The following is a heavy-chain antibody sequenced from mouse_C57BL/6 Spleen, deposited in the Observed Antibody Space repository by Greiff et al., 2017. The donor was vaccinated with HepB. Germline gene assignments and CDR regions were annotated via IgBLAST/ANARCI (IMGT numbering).Heavy chain of an antibody. D-gene: IGHD2-3*01. V-gene: IGHV3-6*01. CDR2: ISYDGSN. CDR1: GYSITGGYY. Sequence: EVKLVESGPGLVKPSQSLSLTCSVTGYSITGGYYWNWIRQFPGNKLEWMGYISYDGSNNYNPSLKNRISITRDTSKNQFFLKLNSVTTEDTATYYCASYDGYPSYWGPGTLVTVSA. CDR3: ASYDGYPSY. J-gene: IGHJ3*01.